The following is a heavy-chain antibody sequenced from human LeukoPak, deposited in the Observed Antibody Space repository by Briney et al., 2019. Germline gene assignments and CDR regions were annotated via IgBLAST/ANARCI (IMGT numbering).Heavy chain of an antibody. CDR3: ARHTGWAFQI. V-gene: IGHV5-10-1*01. J-gene: IGHJ3*02. CDR1: GYSFTSYW. CDR2: IDPSESYT. D-gene: IGHD1-14*01. Sequence: GASLQISCKGSGYSFTSYWISWVRQMSGKGLEWMGKIDPSESYTNYSPSLQGHVTISTDKSINTAYLQWSSLKASDTAMYYCARHTGWAFQIWGQGTMVTVSS.